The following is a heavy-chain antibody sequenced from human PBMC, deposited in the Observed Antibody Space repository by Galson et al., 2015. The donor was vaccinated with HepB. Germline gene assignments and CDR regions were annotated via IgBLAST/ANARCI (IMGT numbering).Heavy chain of an antibody. D-gene: IGHD2-15*01. CDR2: ISAYNGNT. J-gene: IGHJ3*02. V-gene: IGHV1-18*04. Sequence: SVKVSCKASGYTFTSYGISWVRQAPGQGLEWMGWISAYNGNTNYAQKLQGRVTMTTDTSTSTAYMELRSLRSDDTAVYYCAGVTVVASRGAFDIWGQGTMVTVSS. CDR1: GYTFTSYG. CDR3: AGVTVVASRGAFDI.